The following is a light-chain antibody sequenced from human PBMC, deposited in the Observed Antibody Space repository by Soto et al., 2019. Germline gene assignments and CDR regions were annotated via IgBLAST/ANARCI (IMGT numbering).Light chain of an antibody. CDR3: HQRSNWLDT. J-gene: IGKJ5*01. Sequence: EIVLTQSPGTLSLSPGERATLSCRASKSVRSYLAWYQQTPGQPARLLIYDASKRETGIPARFSGSGSGTEFTRTISSLETEDVAVYYCHQRSNWLDTFGQGTRLEIK. CDR2: DAS. CDR1: KSVRSY. V-gene: IGKV3-11*01.